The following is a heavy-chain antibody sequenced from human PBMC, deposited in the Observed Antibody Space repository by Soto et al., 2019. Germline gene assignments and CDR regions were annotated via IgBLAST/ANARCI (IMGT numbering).Heavy chain of an antibody. V-gene: IGHV1-24*01. CDR1: GYTLTELS. J-gene: IGHJ1*01. CDR2: FDPEDGET. Sequence: ASVKVSCKVSGYTLTELSMHWVRQAPGKGLEWMGGFDPEDGETIYAQKFQGRVTMTEDTSTDTAYMELSSLRSEDTAVYYCARPAVATIRRSAEYFQHWGQGTLVTVSS. D-gene: IGHD5-12*01. CDR3: ARPAVATIRRSAEYFQH.